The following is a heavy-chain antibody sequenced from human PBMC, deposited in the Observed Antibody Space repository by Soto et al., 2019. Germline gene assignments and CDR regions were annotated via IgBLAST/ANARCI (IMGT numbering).Heavy chain of an antibody. CDR2: INAGNGNT. CDR3: ARVAVAGSNTRGFDP. D-gene: IGHD6-19*01. V-gene: IGHV1-3*01. J-gene: IGHJ5*02. CDR1: GYTFTSYA. Sequence: QVQLVQSGAEVKKPGASVKVSCKASGYTFTSYAMHWVRQAPGQRLEWMGWINAGNGNTKYSQNCQGKVTTTGDTTASRAYMELSSLRSEDTAVYYCARVAVAGSNTRGFDPWGQGTLVTVSS.